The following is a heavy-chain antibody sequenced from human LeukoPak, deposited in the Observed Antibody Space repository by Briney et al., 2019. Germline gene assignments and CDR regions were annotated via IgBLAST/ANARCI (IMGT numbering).Heavy chain of an antibody. V-gene: IGHV3-30*01. Sequence: CADSVKGRFTFSRDTSKNMLYLQMYSLRGENTAVYRCARVRKLAYMFPIPRGALDYWGQGTLVTVSS. J-gene: IGHJ4*02. D-gene: IGHD3-10*02. CDR3: ARVRKLAYMFPIPRGALDY.